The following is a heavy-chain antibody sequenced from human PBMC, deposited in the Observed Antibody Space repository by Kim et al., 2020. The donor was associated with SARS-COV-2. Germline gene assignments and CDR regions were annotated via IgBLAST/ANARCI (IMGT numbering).Heavy chain of an antibody. Sequence: SETLSLTCTVSGGSISSYYWSWIRQPPGKGLAWIVSLFSLVLPHYHPSLNSRFTISVDTSKNQFSLKLSSVTDADTAVYYCAREYYDSSGYHASNWGKGTLV. CDR2: LFSLVLP. CDR3: AREYYDSSGYHASN. CDR1: GGSISSYY. V-gene: IGHV4-59*13. J-gene: IGHJ4*02. D-gene: IGHD3-22*01.